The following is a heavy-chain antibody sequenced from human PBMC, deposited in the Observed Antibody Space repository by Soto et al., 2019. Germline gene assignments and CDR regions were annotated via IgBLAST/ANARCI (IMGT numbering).Heavy chain of an antibody. CDR1: GGTFSSYT. V-gene: IGHV1-69*02. J-gene: IGHJ4*02. CDR2: IIPILGIA. Sequence: QVQLVQSGAEVKKPGSSVKVSCKASGGTFSSYTISWVRQAPGQGLEWMGRIIPILGIANYAQKFQGRVTITADKSTSTAYMELSSLRSEDTGVYYCARVGEECSGTNGYAGDDYWGQGTLVTVSS. CDR3: ARVGEECSGTNGYAGDDY. D-gene: IGHD2-2*01.